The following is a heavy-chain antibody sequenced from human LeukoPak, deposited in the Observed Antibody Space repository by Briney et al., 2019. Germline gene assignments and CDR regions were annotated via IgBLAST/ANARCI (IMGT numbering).Heavy chain of an antibody. CDR1: GFTFSSYA. CDR2: ISGSGGST. CDR3: ARDSTYYYDSSGYPPDY. J-gene: IGHJ4*02. V-gene: IGHV3-23*01. D-gene: IGHD3-22*01. Sequence: PGGSLRLSCAASGFTFSSYAMSWVRQAPGKGLEWVSAISGSGGSTYYADSVKGRFTISRDNAKNSLYLQMNSLRAEDTAVYYCARDSTYYYDSSGYPPDYWGQGTLVTVSS.